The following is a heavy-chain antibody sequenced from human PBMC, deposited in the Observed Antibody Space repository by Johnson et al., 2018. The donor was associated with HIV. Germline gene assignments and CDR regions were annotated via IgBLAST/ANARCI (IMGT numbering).Heavy chain of an antibody. CDR1: GLTFSNYA. D-gene: IGHD3-22*01. CDR3: ARGHHDSGYPLEAFDI. Sequence: VQLVESGGGLVQPGGSLRLSCAASGLTFSNYAMSWVRQGPGKGLEWVSVIYSGGSTYYADSVKGRCIISRDNSKNTLLLKMTSLRVDEAAMYYWARGHHDSGYPLEAFDIWGQGTMVSVSS. V-gene: IGHV3-66*02. CDR2: IYSGGST. J-gene: IGHJ3*02.